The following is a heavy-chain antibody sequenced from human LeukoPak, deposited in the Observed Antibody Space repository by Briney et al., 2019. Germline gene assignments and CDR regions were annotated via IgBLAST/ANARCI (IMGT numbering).Heavy chain of an antibody. V-gene: IGHV3-21*06. D-gene: IGHD4-23*01. J-gene: IGHJ4*02. CDR2: ISTSSSYI. Sequence: GGSLRLSCAASGFTFNKYSMNWVRQAPGKGLEWVSSISTSSSYIYYADSVKGRFTISRDNAKNSLYLQMNSLRAEDTAVFYCARLRWEQTGYPSDYWGQGTLVTVSS. CDR3: ARLRWEQTGYPSDY. CDR1: GFTFNKYS.